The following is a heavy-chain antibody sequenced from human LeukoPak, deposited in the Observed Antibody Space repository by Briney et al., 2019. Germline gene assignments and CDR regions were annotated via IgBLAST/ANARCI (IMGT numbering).Heavy chain of an antibody. CDR2: INPNSGGT. CDR1: GYTFTGYY. CDR3: ARVGRVSGPTYFDY. V-gene: IGHV1-2*06. Sequence: ASVKVSCKASGYTFTGYYMHWVRQAPGQGLEWMGRINPNSGGTNYAQKFQGRVTMTRDTSISTAYMELSRLRSDDTAVYYCARVGRVSGPTYFDYWGQGTLVTVSS. D-gene: IGHD2-15*01. J-gene: IGHJ4*02.